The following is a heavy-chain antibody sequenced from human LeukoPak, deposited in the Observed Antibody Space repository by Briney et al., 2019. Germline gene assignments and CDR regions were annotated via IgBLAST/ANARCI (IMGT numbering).Heavy chain of an antibody. CDR1: GGSLSSYY. V-gene: IGHV4-59*01. Sequence: SETLCLTCTVSGGSLSSYYWSWIRQPPGKGLEWIGYIYYSGSTNYNPSLKSRVTISVDTSKNQSALKLSSVTAADTAVYYCARRAITRRDAFDIWGQGTMVTVSS. CDR3: ARRAITRRDAFDI. J-gene: IGHJ3*02. CDR2: IYYSGST.